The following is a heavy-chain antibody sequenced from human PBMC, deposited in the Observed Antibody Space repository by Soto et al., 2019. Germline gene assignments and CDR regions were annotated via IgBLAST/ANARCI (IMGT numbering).Heavy chain of an antibody. Sequence: QVQLVESGGGLVQPGGSLRLSCAASGFTFSDYYMSWIRQAPGKGLEWVSYISSSGSTIYYADSVKGRFTISRDNAKNSLYLQMNSLRAEDPAVYYCARVSNYYGSGSYYVHYYYYYMDVWGKGTTVTVSS. D-gene: IGHD3-10*01. V-gene: IGHV3-11*01. J-gene: IGHJ6*03. CDR3: ARVSNYYGSGSYYVHYYYYYMDV. CDR1: GFTFSDYY. CDR2: ISSSGSTI.